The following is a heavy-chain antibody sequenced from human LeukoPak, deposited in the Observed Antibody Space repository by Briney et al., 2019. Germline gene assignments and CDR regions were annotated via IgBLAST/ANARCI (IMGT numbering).Heavy chain of an antibody. CDR3: ARDRRSTNSYEFDP. Sequence: GGSLRLSCAASGFTISDYYRSWVRQAPGKGLEWVSCISRSGSAMYYADSVKGRFTISRDNAKNSVYLQMNTLRAEDTAVYFCARDRRSTNSYEFDPWGQGTLVTVSS. V-gene: IGHV3-11*01. J-gene: IGHJ5*02. CDR2: ISRSGSAM. D-gene: IGHD2-2*01. CDR1: GFTISDYY.